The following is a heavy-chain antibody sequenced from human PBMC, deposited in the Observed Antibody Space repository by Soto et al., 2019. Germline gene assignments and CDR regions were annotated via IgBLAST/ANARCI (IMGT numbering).Heavy chain of an antibody. CDR1: GYSFDSYG. V-gene: IGHV1-18*04. CDR2: ISAYSGDT. Sequence: QVQLLQSGAEVRTPGASVKVSCKAAGYSFDSYGFSWVRQTPGQGLEWMGWISAYSGDTRYSQKFQGRITLTTDTATSTAFMEVRRLTSDDTAVYYCARDNPYGSGTETEFWGQGTPVTVSS. J-gene: IGHJ4*02. CDR3: ARDNPYGSGTETEF. D-gene: IGHD3-10*01.